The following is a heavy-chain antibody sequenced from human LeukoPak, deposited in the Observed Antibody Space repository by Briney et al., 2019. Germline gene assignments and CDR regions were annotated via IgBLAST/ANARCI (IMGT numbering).Heavy chain of an antibody. D-gene: IGHD5-12*01. Sequence: GASVKVSCKASGYTFTGFYMHWVRQAPGQGLEWVGWINPDSGVTNYAQKFRGRVTLTGDTSISTAYMELNRLDSDDTGVYYCVREEGYHHLASFGPWGQGTLVTVSS. CDR3: VREEGYHHLASFGP. V-gene: IGHV1-2*02. CDR1: GYTFTGFY. J-gene: IGHJ5*02. CDR2: INPDSGVT.